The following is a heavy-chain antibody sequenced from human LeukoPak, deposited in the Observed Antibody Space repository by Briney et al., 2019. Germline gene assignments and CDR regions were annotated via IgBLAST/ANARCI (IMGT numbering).Heavy chain of an antibody. V-gene: IGHV4-39*02. J-gene: IGHJ4*02. Sequence: SETLSLTCTVSGGSISSSSYYWGWIRQLPGKGLEWIGSIYYSGSTYYNPSLKSRVTISVDTSKNQFSLKLSSVTAADTAVYYCAKDWLGFQSATVVTPDYFDYWGQGTLVTVSS. D-gene: IGHD4-23*01. CDR1: GGSISSSSYY. CDR2: IYYSGST. CDR3: AKDWLGFQSATVVTPDYFDY.